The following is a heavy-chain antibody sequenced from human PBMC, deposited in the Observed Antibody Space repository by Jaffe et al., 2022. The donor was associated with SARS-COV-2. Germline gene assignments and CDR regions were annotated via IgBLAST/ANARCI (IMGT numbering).Heavy chain of an antibody. J-gene: IGHJ6*03. D-gene: IGHD3-10*01. CDR2: ISWNSGSI. CDR3: AKDMAYGSGPGYYYMDV. CDR1: GFTFDDYA. V-gene: IGHV3-9*01. Sequence: EVQLVESGGGLVQPGRSLRLSCAASGFTFDDYAMHWVRQAPGKGLEWVSGISWNSGSIGYADSVKGRFTISRDNAKNSLYLQMNSLRAEDTALYYCAKDMAYGSGPGYYYMDVWGKGTTVTVSS.